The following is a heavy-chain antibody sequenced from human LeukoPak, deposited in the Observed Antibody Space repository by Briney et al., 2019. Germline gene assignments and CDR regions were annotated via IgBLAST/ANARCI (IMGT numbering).Heavy chain of an antibody. J-gene: IGHJ4*02. CDR2: INSDGSTT. CDR3: ARASDSSGYYDY. Sequence: GGSLRLSCAASGFTFSTYWMHWVRQAPGKGLVWVSRINSDGSTTSYADSVKGRFTISRDNAKNTLYLQMNSLRAEDTAVYYCARASDSSGYYDYWGQGTLVTVSS. D-gene: IGHD3-22*01. CDR1: GFTFSTYW. V-gene: IGHV3-74*01.